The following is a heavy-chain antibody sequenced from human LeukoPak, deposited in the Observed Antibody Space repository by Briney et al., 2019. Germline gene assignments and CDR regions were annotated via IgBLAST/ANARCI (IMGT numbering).Heavy chain of an antibody. CDR2: LYTGVNT. D-gene: IGHD2-21*02. Sequence: PRGSLRLSCVLSGFTVTTNYISCVRQAPRNGLGWVSVLYTGVNTYYADSVKGRFTISRDTSKNTLYLQMDRLRAEDTAVHYCARGGGAYCGDDCRRTFDYWGQGTLVTVSS. J-gene: IGHJ4*02. CDR3: ARGGGAYCGDDCRRTFDY. V-gene: IGHV3-53*01. CDR1: GFTVTTNY.